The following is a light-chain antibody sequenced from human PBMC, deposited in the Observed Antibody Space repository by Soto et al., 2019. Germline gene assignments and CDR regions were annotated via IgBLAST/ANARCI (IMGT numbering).Light chain of an antibody. CDR1: SSNIGAGYD. V-gene: IGLV1-40*01. J-gene: IGLJ2*01. CDR2: GNS. Sequence: QSVLTQPPSLSGAPGQRVTSSCTGSSSNIGAGYDVHWYQQLPGTAPKLLIYGNSNRPSGVPDRFSGSKSGTSASLAITGLQAEDEADYYCQSYDSSLSGRVVFGGGTKLTVL. CDR3: QSYDSSLSGRVV.